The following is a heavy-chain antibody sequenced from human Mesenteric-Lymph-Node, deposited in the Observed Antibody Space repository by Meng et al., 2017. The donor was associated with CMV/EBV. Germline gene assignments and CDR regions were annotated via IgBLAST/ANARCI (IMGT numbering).Heavy chain of an antibody. CDR3: ARPAYRYDNYFDL. D-gene: IGHD5-18*01. CDR1: GFIFSGSA. Sequence: GGSLRLSCAASGFIFSGSAMHWVRQASGKGLEWVGHIRRKSYSYETAYGASVKGRFSISRDDSKNTAYLQMNSLKTEDTAVYYCARPAYRYDNYFDLWGQGTLVTVSS. J-gene: IGHJ4*02. CDR2: IRRKSYSYET. V-gene: IGHV3-73*01.